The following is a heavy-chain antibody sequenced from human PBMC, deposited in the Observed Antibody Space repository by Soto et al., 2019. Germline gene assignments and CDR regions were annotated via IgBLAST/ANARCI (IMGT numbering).Heavy chain of an antibody. CDR3: VRGEPGACSSTRCRDAFDL. D-gene: IGHD2-2*01. CDR2: IYYSGST. V-gene: IGHV4-30-4*01. CDR1: GGSISSGDDY. J-gene: IGHJ3*01. Sequence: QVQLQESGPGLVKPSQTLSLTCTVSGGSISSGDDYWNWIRQPPGKGLEWIGSIYYSGSTYYSPSLKSRATLAVGTSKNQSSRTLSSVTAADPAVCYCVRGEPGACSSTRCRDAFDLWGRATMVAVSS.